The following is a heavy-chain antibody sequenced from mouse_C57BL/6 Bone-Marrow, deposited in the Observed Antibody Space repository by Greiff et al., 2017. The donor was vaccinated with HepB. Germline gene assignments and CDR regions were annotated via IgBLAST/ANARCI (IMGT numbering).Heavy chain of an antibody. CDR2: IYPGSGST. J-gene: IGHJ2*01. Sequence: QVQLQQSGAELAKPGASVKLSCKASGYTFTSYWMHWVKQRPGQGLEWIGDIYPGSGSTNYNEKFKSKATLTVDTSSSTAYMQLSSLTSEDSAVYYCARGPPDYWGQGTTLTVSS. V-gene: IGHV1-55*01. CDR3: ARGPPDY. CDR1: GYTFTSYW.